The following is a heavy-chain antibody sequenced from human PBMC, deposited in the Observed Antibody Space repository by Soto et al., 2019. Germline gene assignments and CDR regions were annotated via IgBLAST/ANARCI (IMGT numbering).Heavy chain of an antibody. CDR2: INPNSGGT. Sequence: QVQLVQSGAEVKKPGASVKVSCKASGYTFTGYYMHWVRQAPGQGLEWMGWINPNSGGTNYAQKFQGRVTMTRDTSISTAYMELSRLRSDDTAVYYCARVGGRLRLGGWFDPWGQGTLVTVSS. J-gene: IGHJ5*02. V-gene: IGHV1-2*02. CDR1: GYTFTGYY. CDR3: ARVGGRLRLGGWFDP. D-gene: IGHD5-12*01.